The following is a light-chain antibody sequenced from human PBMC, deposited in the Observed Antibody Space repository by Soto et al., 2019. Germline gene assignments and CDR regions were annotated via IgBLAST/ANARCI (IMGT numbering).Light chain of an antibody. J-gene: IGKJ3*01. V-gene: IGKV1-27*01. Sequence: DIQMTQSPSSPSASVGDTVTITCRASQGISSSLAWYQQKAGKVPDLLIYAASTLQSGVPSHFSGSGSGTDFTLTISSLQPEDVATYYCQEYHSPPFTFGPGTKVDIK. CDR2: AAS. CDR3: QEYHSPPFT. CDR1: QGISSS.